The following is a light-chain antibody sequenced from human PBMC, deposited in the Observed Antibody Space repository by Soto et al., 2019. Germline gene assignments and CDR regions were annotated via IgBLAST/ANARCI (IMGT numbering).Light chain of an antibody. CDR1: QSVLYSSNNKNY. J-gene: IGKJ3*01. CDR3: QQYYSTPLFT. Sequence: DIVMTQSPDYLAVSLGERATINCKSSQSVLYSSNNKNYLAWYQQKPGQPPKLLIYWASTRESGVPDRFSGSGSGTDFTLTISSLQAEDVAVHYCQQYYSTPLFTFGPGTKVDIK. CDR2: WAS. V-gene: IGKV4-1*01.